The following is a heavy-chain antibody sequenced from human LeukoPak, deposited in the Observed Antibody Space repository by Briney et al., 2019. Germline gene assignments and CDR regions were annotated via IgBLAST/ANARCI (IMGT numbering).Heavy chain of an antibody. V-gene: IGHV3-30*02. D-gene: IGHD1-20*01. CDR3: AKDNNCAFDY. J-gene: IGHJ4*02. CDR1: GFTFRCYG. Sequence: GGPVSLSCAASGFTFRCYGMHGVRQAPGKGVEGVAFIRPDGSNKYCADSVKGRFTISRDNSKNTLFVLMNSLRAEDTAVSYCAKDNNCAFDYWGQGTLVTVSS. CDR2: IRPDGSNK.